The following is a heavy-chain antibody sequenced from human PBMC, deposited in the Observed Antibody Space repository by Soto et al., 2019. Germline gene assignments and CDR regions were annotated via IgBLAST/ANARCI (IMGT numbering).Heavy chain of an antibody. CDR3: TRALASSIIVVVPPPAPSFNFDI. CDR2: IRSKAYGGTT. D-gene: IGHD2-2*01. Sequence: GGSLRLSCTASGFTFGDYAMSWFRQAPGKGLEWVGFIRSKAYGGTTEYAASVKGGFTISRDDSKSIAYLQMNSLKTEDTAVYYCTRALASSIIVVVPPPAPSFNFDIWGKGTMVTVSS. V-gene: IGHV3-49*03. J-gene: IGHJ3*02. CDR1: GFTFGDYA.